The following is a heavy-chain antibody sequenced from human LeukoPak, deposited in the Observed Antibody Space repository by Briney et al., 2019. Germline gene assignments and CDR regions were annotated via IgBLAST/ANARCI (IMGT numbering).Heavy chain of an antibody. D-gene: IGHD3-9*01. Sequence: ASVRVSCKASGYTFTSYYMHWVRQAPGQGLEWMGIINPSGGSTSYAQKFQGRVTMTRDTSTSTVYMELSSLRSEDTAVYYCARGYDILTGYRPNYFDYWGQGTLVTVSS. CDR2: INPSGGST. V-gene: IGHV1-46*01. CDR1: GYTFTSYY. CDR3: ARGYDILTGYRPNYFDY. J-gene: IGHJ4*02.